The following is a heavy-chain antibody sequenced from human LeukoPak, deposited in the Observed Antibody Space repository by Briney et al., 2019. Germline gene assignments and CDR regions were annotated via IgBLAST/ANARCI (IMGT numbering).Heavy chain of an antibody. Sequence: KPSETLSLTCTVSGASITTYSWTWIRQPPGKGLEWIGFIYNRGSTYYNPSLKSRVTISVDTSKNQFSLKLSSVTAADTAVYYCARGYCSGGSCYTRLGLFDYWGQGTLVTVSS. D-gene: IGHD2-15*01. CDR2: IYNRGST. V-gene: IGHV4-59*12. CDR3: ARGYCSGGSCYTRLGLFDY. J-gene: IGHJ4*02. CDR1: GASITTYS.